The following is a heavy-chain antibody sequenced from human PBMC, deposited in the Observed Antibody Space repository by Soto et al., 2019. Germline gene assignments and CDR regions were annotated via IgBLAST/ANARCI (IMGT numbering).Heavy chain of an antibody. J-gene: IGHJ4*02. CDR3: AHQDNSGYYPETFCF. V-gene: IGHV2-5*01. CDR2: IYGNDDK. D-gene: IGHD3-22*01. CDR1: GFSLSGTSVG. Sequence: QITLKESGPALVNPTQTLTLTCSFSGFSLSGTSVGVGWIRQPPGKALEWLTLIYGNDDKRYSPSLKSRLNTTKDTTKKQVVLKMNNMDPVETAKYYCAHQDNSGYYPETFCFRGQGTLVTVSS.